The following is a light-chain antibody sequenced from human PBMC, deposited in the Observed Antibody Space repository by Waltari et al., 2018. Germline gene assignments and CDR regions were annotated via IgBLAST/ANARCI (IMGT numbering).Light chain of an antibody. Sequence: SYELPQPSSVSVSPGQTARITCSGGLLTKKYTRWPQQKPGQTPVLVIYKDNERPSGIPERFSGSSSGTTVTLTIAGVQVEDEADYYCYSAADNNWVFGGGTKLTVL. CDR3: YSAADNNWV. V-gene: IGLV3-27*01. CDR2: KDN. J-gene: IGLJ3*02. CDR1: LLTKKY.